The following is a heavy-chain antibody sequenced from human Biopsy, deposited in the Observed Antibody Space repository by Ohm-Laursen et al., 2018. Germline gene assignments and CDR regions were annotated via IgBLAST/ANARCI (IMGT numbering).Heavy chain of an antibody. D-gene: IGHD2/OR15-2a*01. Sequence: SVKVSCKASGYTFTSYYISWVRQAPGQGLEWMGWISPYNDKTSYPPKLQDRVTMTADTSTNTAHMELRSLRSDDTAVYYCARVFCTSTTCYGLLDNWGQGTVVTVSS. J-gene: IGHJ4*02. CDR1: GYTFTSYY. CDR2: ISPYNDKT. CDR3: ARVFCTSTTCYGLLDN. V-gene: IGHV1-18*01.